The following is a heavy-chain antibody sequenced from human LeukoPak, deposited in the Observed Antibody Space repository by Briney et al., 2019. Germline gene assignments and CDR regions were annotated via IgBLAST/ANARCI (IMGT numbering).Heavy chain of an antibody. D-gene: IGHD1-26*01. V-gene: IGHV3-30*04. CDR3: ARDYSGSPYYGMDV. Sequence: GGSLRLSCAASGFTFSSYVMHWVRQAPGKGLEWGAVISDDGSNKYYADSVKGRFTISRDNSKNTLYLQMNSPRAEDTAVYYCARDYSGSPYYGMDVWGQGTTVTVSS. J-gene: IGHJ6*02. CDR1: GFTFSSYV. CDR2: ISDDGSNK.